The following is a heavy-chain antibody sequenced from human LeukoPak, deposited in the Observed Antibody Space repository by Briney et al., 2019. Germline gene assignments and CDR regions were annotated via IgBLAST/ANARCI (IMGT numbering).Heavy chain of an antibody. CDR1: GGSFSGYY. D-gene: IGHD7-27*01. Sequence: SETLSLTCAVYGGSFSGYYWSWIRQPPGKGLEWIGEINHSGSTNYNPSLKSRVTISVDTSKNQFSLKLSSVTAADTAVYYCARVGRLGIRIGPFDYWGQGTLVTVSS. CDR2: INHSGST. J-gene: IGHJ4*02. V-gene: IGHV4-34*01. CDR3: ARVGRLGIRIGPFDY.